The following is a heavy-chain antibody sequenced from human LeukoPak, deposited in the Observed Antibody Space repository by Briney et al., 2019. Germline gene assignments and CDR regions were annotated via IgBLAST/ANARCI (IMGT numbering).Heavy chain of an antibody. CDR2: ISSSSSYI. CDR3: ARDVLDYYDSSGYYYNWFDP. CDR1: GFTFSIYS. V-gene: IGHV3-21*01. D-gene: IGHD3-22*01. Sequence: GGSLRLSCAASGFTFSIYSMNWVRQAPGKGLEWVSSISSSSSYIYYADSVKGRFTISRDNTKNSLYLQMNSLRAEDTAVYYCARDVLDYYDSSGYYYNWFDPWGQGTLVTVSS. J-gene: IGHJ5*02.